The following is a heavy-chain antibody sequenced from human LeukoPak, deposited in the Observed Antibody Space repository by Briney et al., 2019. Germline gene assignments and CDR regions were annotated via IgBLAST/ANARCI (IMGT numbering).Heavy chain of an antibody. CDR2: IYYSGST. CDR3: ARHYGP. CDR1: GGSFSGYY. Sequence: PLETLSLTCAVYGGSFSGYYWSWIRQPPGKGLEWIGYIYYSGSTNYNPSLKSRVTISVDTSKNQFSLKLSSVTATDTAVYYCARHYGPWGQGTLVTVSS. V-gene: IGHV4-59*08. J-gene: IGHJ4*02. D-gene: IGHD3-10*01.